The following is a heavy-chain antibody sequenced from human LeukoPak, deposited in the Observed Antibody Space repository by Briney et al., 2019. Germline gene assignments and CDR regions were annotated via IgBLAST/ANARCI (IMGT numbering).Heavy chain of an antibody. CDR1: GFTFNNYA. V-gene: IGHV3-23*01. Sequence: GSLRLSCAASGFTFNNYAMYWVRQAPGKGLEWVAGIFGSGGSAHYADSVKGRFTIFRDNSKNTVYLQMNSLRAEDRAVYYCGKTTVGYSSGRSPGWPVDYGGRGPLFTVSS. J-gene: IGHJ4*02. CDR2: IFGSGGSA. CDR3: GKTTVGYSSGRSPGWPVDY. D-gene: IGHD2-15*01.